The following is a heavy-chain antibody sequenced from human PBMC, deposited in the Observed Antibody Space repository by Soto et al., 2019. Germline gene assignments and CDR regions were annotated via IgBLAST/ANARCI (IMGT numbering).Heavy chain of an antibody. V-gene: IGHV4-31*03. D-gene: IGHD3-3*01. J-gene: IGHJ6*02. CDR2: IYYSGST. CDR1: GGSISSGGYY. CDR3: ARVLGLRFLEWSPLLGYYYGMDV. Sequence: SETLSLTCTVSGGSISSGGYYWSWIRQHPGKGLEWIGYIYYSGSTYYNPSLKSRVTISVDTSKNQFSLKLSSVTAADTAAYYCARVLGLRFLEWSPLLGYYYGMDVWGQGTTVTVSS.